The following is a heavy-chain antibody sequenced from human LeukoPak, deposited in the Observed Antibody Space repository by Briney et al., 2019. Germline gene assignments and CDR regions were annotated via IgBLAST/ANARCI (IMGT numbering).Heavy chain of an antibody. J-gene: IGHJ4*02. CDR2: IYYSGST. D-gene: IGHD6-19*01. Sequence: SETLSLTCTVSGGSVSDYYWSWIRQSPGKGLEWIGYIYYSGSTNYNSSFKSRVTISIDTSKNQFPLRLSSVTAADTAVYYCARIVAGTLDYWGQGTLVTVSS. V-gene: IGHV4-59*02. CDR3: ARIVAGTLDY. CDR1: GGSVSDYY.